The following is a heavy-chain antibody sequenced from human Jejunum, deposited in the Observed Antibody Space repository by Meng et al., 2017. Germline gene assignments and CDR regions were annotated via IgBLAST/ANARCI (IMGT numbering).Heavy chain of an antibody. J-gene: IGHJ4*02. CDR2: ISPGGGTT. Sequence: VQVVGSGGGLVRLGGSLRLSCAASGFTFSSYAMSWVRQAPGKGLEWVSTISPGGGTTYYADSVKGRFTISRDNSMNTLSLQMNSLSADDTAVYYCAKTHWLDYWGQGTLVTVSS. V-gene: IGHV3-23*04. D-gene: IGHD1-1*01. CDR3: AKTHWLDY. CDR1: GFTFSSYA.